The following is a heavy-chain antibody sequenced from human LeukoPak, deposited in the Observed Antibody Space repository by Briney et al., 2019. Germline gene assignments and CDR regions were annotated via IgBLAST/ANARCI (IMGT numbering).Heavy chain of an antibody. Sequence: GGSLRLSCAASGFTFSSYAMSWVRQAPGKGLEWVSAISGSGGSTYYADSVKGRFTISRDNSKNTLYLQMNSLRAEDTAVYYCAREARITMIVVAGPFDYWGQGTLVTVSS. V-gene: IGHV3-23*01. CDR2: ISGSGGST. D-gene: IGHD3-22*01. J-gene: IGHJ4*02. CDR1: GFTFSSYA. CDR3: AREARITMIVVAGPFDY.